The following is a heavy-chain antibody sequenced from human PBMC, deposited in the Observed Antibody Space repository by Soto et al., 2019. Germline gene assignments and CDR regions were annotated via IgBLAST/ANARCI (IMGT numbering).Heavy chain of an antibody. D-gene: IGHD3-3*01. CDR2: IYYSGST. J-gene: IGHJ5*02. V-gene: IGHV4-31*03. CDR3: AGAWGYDFWSGPKVWFDP. CDR1: GGSISSGGYY. Sequence: KQSQTLSLTCTFSGGSISSGGYYWSWIRQHPGKGLEWIGYIYYSGSTYYNPSLKSRVTISVDTSKNQFSLKLSSVTAADTAVYYCAGAWGYDFWSGPKVWFDPWGQGTLVTVSS.